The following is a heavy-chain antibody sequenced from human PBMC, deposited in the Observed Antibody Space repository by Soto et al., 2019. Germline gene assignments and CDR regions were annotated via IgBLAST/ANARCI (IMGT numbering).Heavy chain of an antibody. J-gene: IGHJ4*02. Sequence: QITLKESGPTLVKPTQTLTLTCTFSGFSFGVSGVGVGWIRQPPGRALEGLGLVFWNDDKRYSPSLESRLTLTKDTSNNQVVLTVTNLDPGDTGTYYCARAYTYDFDNWGQGTLVTVSS. CDR1: GFSFGVSGVG. V-gene: IGHV2-5*01. CDR3: ARAYTYDFDN. CDR2: VFWNDDK. D-gene: IGHD2-21*01.